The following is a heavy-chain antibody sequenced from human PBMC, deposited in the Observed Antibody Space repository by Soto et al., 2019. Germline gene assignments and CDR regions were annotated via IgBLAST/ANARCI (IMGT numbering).Heavy chain of an antibody. CDR1: GFTFSILA. D-gene: IGHD6-19*01. J-gene: IGHJ4*02. Sequence: SLRLSCAASGFTFSILAMGWVRQAPGKGLEWVSVIDYSGGTTYYTDSVKGRFIISRDNSKKMLSLQMNSLRAEDTAVYYCAKDATRTSGWYYFDYWGQGALVTVSS. CDR3: AKDATRTSGWYYFDY. CDR2: IDYSGGTT. V-gene: IGHV3-23*01.